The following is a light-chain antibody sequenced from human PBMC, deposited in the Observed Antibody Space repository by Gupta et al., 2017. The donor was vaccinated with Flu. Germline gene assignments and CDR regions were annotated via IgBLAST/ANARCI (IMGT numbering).Light chain of an antibody. CDR2: EGS. CDR3: CSYAGSSTYV. J-gene: IGLJ1*01. CDR1: RSDVGSYNL. V-gene: IGLV2-23*01. Sequence: QSALTQPASVSGSPGQSITISCTGTRSDVGSYNLVSWYQQHPGKAPKLIIYEGSKRPSGVSYRFSGSKSGNTASLTISGLQAEDEADYSCCSYAGSSTYVFGTGTKVTVL.